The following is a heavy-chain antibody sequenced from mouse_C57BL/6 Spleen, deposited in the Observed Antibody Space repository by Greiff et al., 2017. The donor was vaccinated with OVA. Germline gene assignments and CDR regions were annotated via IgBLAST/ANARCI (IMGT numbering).Heavy chain of an antibody. J-gene: IGHJ2*01. CDR2: IDPSDSYT. V-gene: IGHV1-69*01. D-gene: IGHD1-1*01. CDR1: GYTFTSYW. Sequence: VQLQQPGAELVMPGASVKLSCKASGYTFTSYWMHWVEQRPGQGLEWIGEIDPSDSYTKYNQKFKGKSTLTVDKSSSTAYMQLSSLTSEYSAVYYCARLRIWDYYGSSYGEDYWGQGTTLTVSS. CDR3: ARLRIWDYYGSSYGEDY.